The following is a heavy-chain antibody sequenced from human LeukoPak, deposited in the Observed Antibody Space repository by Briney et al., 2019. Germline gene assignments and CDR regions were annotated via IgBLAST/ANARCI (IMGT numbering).Heavy chain of an antibody. CDR3: ATDSGYDHQFDY. Sequence: GASVKVSCKTSGYTFGDYGICWLRQAPGQGLEWVGWVSIYDGNIRYAQKFQDRLSLTTDTSTSTAYMELRSLRSDDTAVYYCATDSGYDHQFDYWGQGTLVTVSS. CDR1: GYTFGDYG. J-gene: IGHJ4*02. D-gene: IGHD5-12*01. V-gene: IGHV1-18*01. CDR2: VSIYDGNI.